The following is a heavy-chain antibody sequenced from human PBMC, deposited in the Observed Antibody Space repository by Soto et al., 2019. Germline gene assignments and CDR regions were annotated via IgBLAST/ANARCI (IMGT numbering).Heavy chain of an antibody. CDR2: SSAYNGNT. Sequence: GASVKVSCKASGYTFTSYGISWVRQAPGQGLEWMGWSSAYNGNTNYAQKLQGRVTMTTDTSTSTAYMELRSLRSDDTAVYYCARDSTTTVTIYYYYGMDVWGQGTTVTVSS. CDR1: GYTFTSYG. D-gene: IGHD4-17*01. V-gene: IGHV1-18*01. CDR3: ARDSTTTVTIYYYYGMDV. J-gene: IGHJ6*02.